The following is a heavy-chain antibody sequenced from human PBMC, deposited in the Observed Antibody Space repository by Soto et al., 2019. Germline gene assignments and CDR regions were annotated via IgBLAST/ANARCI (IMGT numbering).Heavy chain of an antibody. CDR3: AGSFVLAAAGPFDY. Sequence: QVQLQESGPGLVKPSQTLSLTCTVSGGSISSGGYYWSWIRQHPGKGLEWIGYIYYSGSTYYNPSFKIRVTISVDTSKNQCSLKLSSVTCADTAVYYCAGSFVLAAAGPFDYWGQGTLVTVSS. D-gene: IGHD6-13*01. V-gene: IGHV4-31*03. J-gene: IGHJ4*02. CDR2: IYYSGST. CDR1: GGSISSGGYY.